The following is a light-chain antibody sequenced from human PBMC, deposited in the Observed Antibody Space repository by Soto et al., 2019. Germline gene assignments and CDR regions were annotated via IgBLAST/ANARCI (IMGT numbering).Light chain of an antibody. J-gene: IGKJ1*01. CDR3: QQSYSTPWT. Sequence: DIQMTQSPSSLAPSVEDGVTITSRAIQTFSNILNWYKQKPGKAPKLLIYAASSLESGVPSRFSGSGSGTDFTLTISSLQPEDFASYFCQQSYSTPWTFGQGTRVEVK. CDR1: QTFSNI. V-gene: IGKV1-39*01. CDR2: AAS.